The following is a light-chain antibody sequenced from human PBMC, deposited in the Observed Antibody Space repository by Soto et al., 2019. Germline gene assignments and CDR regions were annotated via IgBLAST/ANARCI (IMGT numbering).Light chain of an antibody. CDR3: QVYGSSSKT. V-gene: IGKV3-15*01. CDR1: QSVSSN. J-gene: IGKJ1*01. Sequence: EIVMTQSPATLSVSPGERATLSCRASQSVSSNLAWYQQKPGQAPTLLIYGASARATGIPARFSGSGSGTEFTLTISSLQSEDFAVYYCQVYGSSSKTFGQGTRVEIK. CDR2: GAS.